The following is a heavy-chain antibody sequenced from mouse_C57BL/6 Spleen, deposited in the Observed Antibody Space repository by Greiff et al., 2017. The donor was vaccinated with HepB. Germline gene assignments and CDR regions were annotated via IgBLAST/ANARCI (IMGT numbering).Heavy chain of an antibody. Sequence: DVKLVESGGGLVKPGGSLKLSCAASGFTFSSYAMSWVRQTPEKRLEWVATISDGGSYTYYPDNVKGRFTISRDNAKNNLYLQMSHLKSEDTAMYYCARDTYYYGSSTGYFDVWGTGTTVTVSS. J-gene: IGHJ1*03. CDR2: ISDGGSYT. D-gene: IGHD1-1*01. CDR1: GFTFSSYA. V-gene: IGHV5-4*01. CDR3: ARDTYYYGSSTGYFDV.